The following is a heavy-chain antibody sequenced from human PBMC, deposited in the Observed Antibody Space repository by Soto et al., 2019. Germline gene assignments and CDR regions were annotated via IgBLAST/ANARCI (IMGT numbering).Heavy chain of an antibody. J-gene: IGHJ6*02. Sequence: PSETLSLTCAVYGGSFSGYYWSWIRQPPGKGLEWIGSIYYSGSTYYNPSLKSRVTISVDTSKNQFSLKLSSVTAADTAVYYCARSYSASYYYGMDVWGQGTTVTVSS. CDR2: IYYSGST. CDR3: ARSYSASYYYGMDV. CDR1: GGSFSGYY. V-gene: IGHV4-34*01. D-gene: IGHD2-15*01.